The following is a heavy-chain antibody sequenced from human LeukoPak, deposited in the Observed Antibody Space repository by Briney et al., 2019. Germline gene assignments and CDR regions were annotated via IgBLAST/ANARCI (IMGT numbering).Heavy chain of an antibody. CDR3: ARDRGGYFNWFDP. CDR2: IIPIFGTA. D-gene: IGHD3-22*01. J-gene: IGHJ5*02. Sequence: GASVKVSCKASGYTFTSYGISWVRQAPGQGLEWMGGIIPIFGTANYAQKFQGRVTITTDESTSTAYMELSSLRSEDTAVYYCARDRGGYFNWFDPWGQGTLVTVSS. CDR1: GYTFTSYG. V-gene: IGHV1-69*05.